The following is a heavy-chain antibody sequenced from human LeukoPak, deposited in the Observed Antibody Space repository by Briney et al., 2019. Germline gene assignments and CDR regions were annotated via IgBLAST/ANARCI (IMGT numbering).Heavy chain of an antibody. CDR2: ISPYNGNT. D-gene: IGHD6-19*01. V-gene: IGHV1-18*01. J-gene: IGHJ5*02. Sequence: ASVKVSCKTSGYTFTNYGISWVRQAPGQGLEWMGWISPYNGNTKCAQNLQGRVTMTTDTSTTTAYMELRSLRSDDTAVYYCARDLPAGSIPWGQGTLVTVSS. CDR3: ARDLPAGSIP. CDR1: GYTFTNYG.